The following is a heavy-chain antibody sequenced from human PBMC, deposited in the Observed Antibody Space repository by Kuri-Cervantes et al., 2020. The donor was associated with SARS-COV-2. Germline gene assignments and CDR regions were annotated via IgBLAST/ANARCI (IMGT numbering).Heavy chain of an antibody. CDR2: IWYDGSNK. J-gene: IGHJ6*02. Sequence: GGPLRLSCAPSGFTFSSYGMHWFRQAPGKGLEWVAVIWYDGSNKYYAASGTGRFTISRDNDKNSLYLQMNSLRAEDTAVYYCASPRYYASWSGPAGVMDVWGQGTTVTVSS. D-gene: IGHD3-3*01. V-gene: IGHV3-33*08. CDR3: ASPRYYASWSGPAGVMDV. CDR1: GFTFSSYG.